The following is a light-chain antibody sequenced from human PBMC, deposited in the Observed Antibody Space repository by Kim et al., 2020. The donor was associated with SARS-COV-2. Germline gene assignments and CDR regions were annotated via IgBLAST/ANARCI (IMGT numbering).Light chain of an antibody. J-gene: IGKJ4*01. V-gene: IGKV1-16*01. CDR3: QQYNSYPLT. CDR2: GAS. CDR1: QGIAKD. Sequence: DIQMTQSPSSLSASVGDRVTITCRASQGIAKDLAWFQQTPGKAPKSLVYGASSLQSGAPSRFSGSGSGTEFTITITSLQPEDFAPYFCQQYNSYPLTCGGGTKVDIK.